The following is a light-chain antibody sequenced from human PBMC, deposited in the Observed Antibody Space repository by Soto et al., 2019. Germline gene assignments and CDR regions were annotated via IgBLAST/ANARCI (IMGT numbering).Light chain of an antibody. Sequence: EIVMTQSPATLSVSPGERATLSCRASQSVGSNLAWYQQKPGQAPRLLIYSASSRATGIPARFSGSGSGTDFTLTISSLEPEDFAVYFCQLRSNWPPTWTFGQGTKVEVK. CDR2: SAS. J-gene: IGKJ1*01. V-gene: IGKV3D-15*01. CDR3: QLRSNWPPTWT. CDR1: QSVGSN.